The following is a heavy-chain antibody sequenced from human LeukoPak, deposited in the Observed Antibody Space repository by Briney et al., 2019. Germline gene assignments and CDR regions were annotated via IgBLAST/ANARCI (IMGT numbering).Heavy chain of an antibody. Sequence: GGSLRLSCAASGFTFSNYWMHWVRQGPGRGLVWVSSISSSNSYIYNADSVKGRFTISRDNAKNSLYLQMNSLRAEDTAVYYCARDQGLLVVAGRFGYWGQGTLVTVSS. CDR1: GFTFSNYW. CDR2: ISSSNSYI. D-gene: IGHD6-19*01. V-gene: IGHV3-21*01. CDR3: ARDQGLLVVAGRFGY. J-gene: IGHJ4*02.